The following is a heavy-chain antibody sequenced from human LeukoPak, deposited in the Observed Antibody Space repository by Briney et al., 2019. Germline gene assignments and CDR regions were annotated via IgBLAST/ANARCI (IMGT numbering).Heavy chain of an antibody. CDR3: ARDQDYSNYVLFDY. CDR2: ISSSSSYI. Sequence: PGGSLRLSCAASGFTFSDYSMNWVRQAPGKGLEWGSSISSSSSYIYYADSVKGRFTISRDNAKNSLYLQMNSLRAEDTAVYYCARDQDYSNYVLFDYWGQGTLVTASS. V-gene: IGHV3-21*01. D-gene: IGHD4-11*01. J-gene: IGHJ4*02. CDR1: GFTFSDYS.